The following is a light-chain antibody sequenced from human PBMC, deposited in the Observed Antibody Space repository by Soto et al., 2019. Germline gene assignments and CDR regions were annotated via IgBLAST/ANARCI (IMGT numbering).Light chain of an antibody. CDR3: QQYGSSPPVYT. J-gene: IGKJ2*01. CDR1: QSVSSSY. V-gene: IGKV3-20*01. CDR2: GAS. Sequence: EIVLTQSPGTLSLSPGERATLSCRASQSVSSSYLAWYQQKPGQAPRLLIYGASSRATGIPDRFSGSGSGKDFTVTISRLEPEDFAVYYCQQYGSSPPVYTFGQGTQLEIK.